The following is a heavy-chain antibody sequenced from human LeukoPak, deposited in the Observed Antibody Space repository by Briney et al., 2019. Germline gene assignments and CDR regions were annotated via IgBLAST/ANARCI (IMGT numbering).Heavy chain of an antibody. D-gene: IGHD2/OR15-2a*01. CDR2: ISGRGDST. Sequence: GGSLRLSCAASGFTFSSYAMSWVRQAPGKGLECISAISGRGDSTHYADSVKGRFPISRDNSKNTLYLQMNSLRAEDTDVYYCARNVSGQYFDIWGRGTLVTVSS. CDR3: ARNVSGQYFDI. J-gene: IGHJ2*01. CDR1: GFTFSSYA. V-gene: IGHV3-23*01.